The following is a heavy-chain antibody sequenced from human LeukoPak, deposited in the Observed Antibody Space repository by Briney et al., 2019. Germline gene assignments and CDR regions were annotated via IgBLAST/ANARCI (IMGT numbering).Heavy chain of an antibody. CDR3: ARGRTYYYYGMDV. D-gene: IGHD1-1*01. Sequence: ASVKVSCKASGYTFTSYGISWVRQAPGQGLEWMGWISAYNGNTNYAQKFQGRVTITRDTSASTAYMELSSLRSEDTAVYYCARGRTYYYYGMDVWGQGTTVTVSS. V-gene: IGHV1-18*01. CDR2: ISAYNGNT. CDR1: GYTFTSYG. J-gene: IGHJ6*02.